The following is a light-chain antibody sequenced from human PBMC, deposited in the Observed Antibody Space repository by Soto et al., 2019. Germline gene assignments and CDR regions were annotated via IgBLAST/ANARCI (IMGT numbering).Light chain of an antibody. V-gene: IGLV2-23*02. J-gene: IGLJ3*02. CDR3: CSYVGSSILM. CDR2: EVS. Sequence: QSALTQPASVSGSPGQSITISCTGTSRDVGLYNLVSWYQQLPGKAPKLIIYEVSERPSGISVRFSGSKSGNTASLTISGLQDGDEADYYCCSYVGSSILMFGGGTQLTVL. CDR1: SRDVGLYNL.